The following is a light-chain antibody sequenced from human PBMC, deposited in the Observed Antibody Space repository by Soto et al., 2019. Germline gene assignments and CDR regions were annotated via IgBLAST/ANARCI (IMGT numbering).Light chain of an antibody. J-gene: IGKJ5*01. CDR2: DAS. CDR3: QQRSNWPPSIT. Sequence: DIVLTQSPATLSLSPGERATLSCRASQSVSSYLAWYQQKPGQAPRLLIYDASNRATGIPARFSGSGSGTDFTLTISSLEPEDFVVYYCQQRSNWPPSITFGQGTRLEIK. CDR1: QSVSSY. V-gene: IGKV3-11*01.